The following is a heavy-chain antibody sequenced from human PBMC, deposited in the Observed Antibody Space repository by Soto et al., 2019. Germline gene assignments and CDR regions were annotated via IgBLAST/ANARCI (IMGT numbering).Heavy chain of an antibody. D-gene: IGHD6-19*01. CDR1: GYSFTSYW. CDR2: IYPGDSDT. V-gene: IGHV5-51*01. Sequence: GESLKISCNGSGYSFTSYWIGWVRQMPGKGLEWMGIIYPGDSDTRYSPSFHGQVTISADKAISTAYLQWSSLKDSDTATYYCARIAPRIAVAGPFDYWGQGTLVTVSS. J-gene: IGHJ4*02. CDR3: ARIAPRIAVAGPFDY.